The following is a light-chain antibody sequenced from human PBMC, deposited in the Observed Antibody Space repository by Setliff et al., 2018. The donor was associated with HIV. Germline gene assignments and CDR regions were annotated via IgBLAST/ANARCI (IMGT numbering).Light chain of an antibody. CDR2: EVS. J-gene: IGLJ1*01. CDR1: SSDVGGYNY. Sequence: QSVLTQPASVSGSPGQSITISCTGTSSDVGGYNYVSWYQQHPGKAPKLMIHEVSNRPPGVSNRFSGSKSGNTASLTISGLRAEDEANYYCTSYAGSFTYVFGSGTKVTGL. CDR3: TSYAGSFTYV. V-gene: IGLV2-14*01.